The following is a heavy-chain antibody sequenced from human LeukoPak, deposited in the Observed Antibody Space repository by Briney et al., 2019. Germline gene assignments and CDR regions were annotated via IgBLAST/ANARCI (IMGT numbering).Heavy chain of an antibody. V-gene: IGHV3-49*03. J-gene: IGHJ4*02. D-gene: IGHD2-2*01. CDR2: IRSKAYGGTT. Sequence: GGSLRLSCTASGFTFSDYAVSWFRQAPGKGLEWVGFIRSKAYGGTTEYAASVKGRFTISRDDSKSIAYLQMNSLKTEDTAVYYCTRDTNIVVVPAASDYWGQGTLVTVSS. CDR1: GFTFSDYA. CDR3: TRDTNIVVVPAASDY.